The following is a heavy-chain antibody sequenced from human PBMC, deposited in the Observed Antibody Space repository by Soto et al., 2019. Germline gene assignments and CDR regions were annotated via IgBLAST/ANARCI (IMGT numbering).Heavy chain of an antibody. CDR3: AKLGTVATTMFDY. J-gene: IGHJ4*02. V-gene: IGHV3-30*18. D-gene: IGHD5-12*01. Sequence: GGSLRLSCAASGFTFSSYGMHWVRQAPGKGLEWVAVISYDGSNKYYADSVKGRFTISRDNSKNTLYLQMNSLRAEDTAVYYCAKLGTVATTMFDYWGQGTLVTVSS. CDR2: ISYDGSNK. CDR1: GFTFSSYG.